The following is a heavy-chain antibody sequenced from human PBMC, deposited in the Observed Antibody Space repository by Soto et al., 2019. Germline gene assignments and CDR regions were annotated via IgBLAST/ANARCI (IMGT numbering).Heavy chain of an antibody. CDR1: GDSISVYY. Sequence: SETLSLTCTVSGDSISVYYWSWIRQPPGKGLGWIGYIYYSGSTTYNPSLKSRVTISVDTSKNQFSLKLTSVTAADTAVYYCARENHWESETGYYFDYWGQGALVTVSS. V-gene: IGHV4-59*01. J-gene: IGHJ4*02. CDR3: ARENHWESETGYYFDY. CDR2: IYYSGST. D-gene: IGHD3-9*01.